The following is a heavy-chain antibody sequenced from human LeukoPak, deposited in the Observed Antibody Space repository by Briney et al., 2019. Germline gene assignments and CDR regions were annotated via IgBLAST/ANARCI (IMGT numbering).Heavy chain of an antibody. J-gene: IGHJ4*02. D-gene: IGHD3-22*01. V-gene: IGHV1-18*01. CDR2: ISAYNGNT. CDR3: ARGLSGYYDGAYYFDY. CDR1: GGTFSSYA. Sequence: ASVKVSCKASGGTFSSYAISWARQAPGQGLEWMGWISAYNGNTNYAQKLQGRVTMTTDTSTSTAYMELRSLRSDDTAVYYCARGLSGYYDGAYYFDYWGQGTLVTVSS.